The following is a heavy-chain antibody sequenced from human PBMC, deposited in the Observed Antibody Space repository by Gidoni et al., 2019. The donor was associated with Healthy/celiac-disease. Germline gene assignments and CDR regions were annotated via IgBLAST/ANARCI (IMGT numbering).Heavy chain of an antibody. CDR3: ASECEPLGY. V-gene: IGHV3-33*01. CDR2: IWYDGSNK. J-gene: IGHJ4*02. Sequence: VQLVESGGGVVQPGRSLRLSCAEYGFTFSSYGMHWVRQAPGKGLEWVAVIWYDGSNKYYADSVKGRFTISRDNSKNTLYLQMNSLRAEDTAVYYCASECEPLGYWGQGTLVTVSS. CDR1: GFTFSSYG.